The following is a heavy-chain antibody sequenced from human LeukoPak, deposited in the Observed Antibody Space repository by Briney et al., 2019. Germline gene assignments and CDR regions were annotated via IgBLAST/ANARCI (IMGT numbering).Heavy chain of an antibody. V-gene: IGHV4-39*07. Sequence: SETLSLTCTVSGGSISSSSYYWGWIRQPPGKGLEWIGSIYYSGSTYYNPSLKSRVTISVDTSKNQFSLKLSSVTAADTAVYYCASSTMITFGGVIVLCAFDIWGQGTMVTVSS. J-gene: IGHJ3*02. CDR1: GGSISSSSYY. D-gene: IGHD3-16*02. CDR2: IYYSGST. CDR3: ASSTMITFGGVIVLCAFDI.